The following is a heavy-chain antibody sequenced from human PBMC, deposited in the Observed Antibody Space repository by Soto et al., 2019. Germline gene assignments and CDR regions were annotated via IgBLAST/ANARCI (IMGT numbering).Heavy chain of an antibody. CDR2: VNHGGTS. J-gene: IGHJ5*02. V-gene: IGHV4-34*01. D-gene: IGHD3-3*01. CDR1: GGSFSGYY. CDR3: ARIKYTIFGVVNNWFDP. Sequence: PSETLSLTCAVHGGSFSGYYWDWIRQPPGKGLEWIGEVNHGGTSNYNPSLKSRAIISVDTSKNQFSLKLSSVTAADTAVYYCARIKYTIFGVVNNWFDPWGQGTLVTVSS.